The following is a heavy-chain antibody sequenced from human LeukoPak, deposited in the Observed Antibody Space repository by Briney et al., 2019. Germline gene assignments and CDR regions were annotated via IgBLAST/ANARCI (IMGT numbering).Heavy chain of an antibody. D-gene: IGHD2-15*01. V-gene: IGHV4-34*01. CDR3: ARDSHGYCSGGSCYSGGWFDP. Sequence: SETLSLTCAVYGGSFSGYYWSWIRQPPGKGLEWIGEINHSGSTNYNPSLKSRVTISADTSKNQFSLKLSSVTAADTAVYYCARDSHGYCSGGSCYSGGWFDPWGQGTLVTVSS. CDR2: INHSGST. J-gene: IGHJ5*02. CDR1: GGSFSGYY.